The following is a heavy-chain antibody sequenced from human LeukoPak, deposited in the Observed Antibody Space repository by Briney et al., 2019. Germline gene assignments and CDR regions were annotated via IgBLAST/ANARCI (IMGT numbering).Heavy chain of an antibody. CDR3: ARTNYDILNAYSTATDY. Sequence: SETLSLTCSVSGDSISSSGYYWGWIRQPPGKGLEWIGSMYYGGNTYYNASLKSRVTISVDTSKNLFSLKLNSVTAADTGVYYCARTNYDILNAYSTATDYRGQGTLVTVSS. CDR1: GDSISSSGYY. V-gene: IGHV4-39*07. J-gene: IGHJ4*02. D-gene: IGHD3-9*01. CDR2: MYYGGNT.